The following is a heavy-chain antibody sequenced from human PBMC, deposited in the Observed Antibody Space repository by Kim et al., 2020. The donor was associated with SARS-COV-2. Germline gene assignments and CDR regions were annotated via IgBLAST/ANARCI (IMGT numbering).Heavy chain of an antibody. CDR3: AKDISFGIAVAGGFDY. D-gene: IGHD6-19*01. CDR2: ISWNSGSI. Sequence: GGSLRLSCAASGFTFDDYAMHWVRQAPGKGLEWVSGISWNSGSIGYADSVKGRFTISRDNAKNSLYLQMNSLRAEDTALYYCAKDISFGIAVAGGFDYWG. V-gene: IGHV3-9*01. CDR1: GFTFDDYA. J-gene: IGHJ4*01.